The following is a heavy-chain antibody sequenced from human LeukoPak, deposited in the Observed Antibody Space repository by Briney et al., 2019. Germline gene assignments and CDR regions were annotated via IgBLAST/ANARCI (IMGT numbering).Heavy chain of an antibody. V-gene: IGHV3-7*01. J-gene: IGHJ4*02. D-gene: IGHD3-22*01. Sequence: GGSLRLSCAASGFTFSDFWMNWVRQAPGKGLEWVASIKQDGSEKYYVDSVKGRFSISRDNAKNSLHLQMNSLRAEDTAVYYCASSQWGSSGYDFDYWGQGTLVTVSS. CDR1: GFTFSDFW. CDR3: ASSQWGSSGYDFDY. CDR2: IKQDGSEK.